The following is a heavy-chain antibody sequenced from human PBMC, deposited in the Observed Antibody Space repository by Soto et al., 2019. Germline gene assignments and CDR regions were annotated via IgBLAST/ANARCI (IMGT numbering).Heavy chain of an antibody. CDR3: ARDKVHIVLGYYYGMDV. CDR1: GGTISSGAYY. CDR2: IYYSGST. Sequence: SETLSLTCTVSGGTISSGAYYWSWIRQNTGKGLEWIGYIYYSGSTYYNPSLKSRVTISVDTSKNQFSLKLSSVTAADTAVYYCARDKVHIVLGYYYGMDVWGQGTTVTVSS. J-gene: IGHJ6*02. V-gene: IGHV4-31*03. D-gene: IGHD5-12*01.